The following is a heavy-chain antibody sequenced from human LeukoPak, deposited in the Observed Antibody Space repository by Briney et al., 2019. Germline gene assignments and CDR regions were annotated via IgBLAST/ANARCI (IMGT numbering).Heavy chain of an antibody. V-gene: IGHV4-59*11. Sequence: PSETLSLTCTVSDDSISDHYRGWIRQPPGKGLEWIGYIHNSGTSTYNLSLKSRVTISADTSKNQFSLKLNSMTTADTAVYYCTRGAGWLIDYWGQGILVTVSS. CDR3: TRGAGWLIDY. D-gene: IGHD3-16*01. CDR2: IHNSGTS. CDR1: DDSISDHY. J-gene: IGHJ4*02.